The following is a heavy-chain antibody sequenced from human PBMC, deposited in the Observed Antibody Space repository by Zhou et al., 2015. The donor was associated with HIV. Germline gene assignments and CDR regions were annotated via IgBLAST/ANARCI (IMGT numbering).Heavy chain of an antibody. CDR1: GGTFSSYT. V-gene: IGHV1-69*02. CDR3: ASGREYTTAMVPFDY. Sequence: QVQLVQSGAEVKKPGSSVKVSCKASGGTFSSYTISWVRQAPGQGLEWMGRIIPILGIANYAQKFQGRVTITADKSTSTAYMELSSLRSEDTAVYYCASGREYTTAMVPFDYWGQGTLVTVSS. D-gene: IGHD5-18*01. J-gene: IGHJ4*02. CDR2: IIPILGIA.